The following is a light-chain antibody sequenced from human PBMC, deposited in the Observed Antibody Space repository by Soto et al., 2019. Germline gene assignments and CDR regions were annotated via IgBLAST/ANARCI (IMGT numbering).Light chain of an antibody. CDR1: SSDVGGYNS. CDR3: SSFTSSITYV. V-gene: IGLV2-14*01. J-gene: IGLJ1*01. Sequence: QSALTQPASVSGSPGQSITISCTGTSSDVGGYNSVSWYRQDPGKAPKLIIYDVTYRSSGVSNRFSGSKSGNTASLTISGLQSEDEADYHCSSFTSSITYVFGTGTQLTVL. CDR2: DVT.